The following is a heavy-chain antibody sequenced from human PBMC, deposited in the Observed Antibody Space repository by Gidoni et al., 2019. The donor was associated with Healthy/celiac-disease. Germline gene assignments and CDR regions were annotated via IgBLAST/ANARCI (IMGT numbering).Heavy chain of an antibody. CDR1: GFTFSSYS. V-gene: IGHV3-21*01. CDR2: ISSSSSYI. Sequence: EVQLVESGGGLVKHGGYLRLYCAASGFTFSSYSMHWVGQAPGKGLEWFSSISSSSSYIYYADSVKGRFTISRDNAKNSLYLQMTSLRSEDTAVYYCARGGTTERGGISFDPWGQGTLVTVSS. D-gene: IGHD3-16*01. CDR3: ARGGTTERGGISFDP. J-gene: IGHJ5*02.